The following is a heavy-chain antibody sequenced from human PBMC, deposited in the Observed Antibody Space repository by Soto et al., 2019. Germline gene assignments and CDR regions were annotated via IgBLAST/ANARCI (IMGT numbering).Heavy chain of an antibody. Sequence: QLQLQESGPGLVKPSETLSLTCTVSGGSISSSDYYWGWIRQPPGKGLEWIGSIYYSGTTLNDPSLKSRLFMSVETSKNQFSLRLSSVTAADTAVYYCARQARGATWSDFDYWGQGTLVTVSS. CDR3: ARQARGATWSDFDY. CDR1: GGSISSSDYY. V-gene: IGHV4-39*01. D-gene: IGHD1-26*01. CDR2: IYYSGTT. J-gene: IGHJ4*02.